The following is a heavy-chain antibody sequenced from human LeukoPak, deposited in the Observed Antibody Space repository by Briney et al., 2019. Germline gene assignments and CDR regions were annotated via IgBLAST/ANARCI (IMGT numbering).Heavy chain of an antibody. D-gene: IGHD3-22*01. CDR3: ASNYYDSSGYHPSNWFDP. Sequence: PSETLSLTCAVYGGSFSGYYWSWIRQPPGKGLEWIGEINHSGSTYYNPSLKSRVTISVDTSKNQFSLKLSSVTAADTAVYYCASNYYDSSGYHPSNWFDPWGQGTLVTVSS. CDR2: INHSGST. J-gene: IGHJ5*02. CDR1: GGSFSGYY. V-gene: IGHV4-34*01.